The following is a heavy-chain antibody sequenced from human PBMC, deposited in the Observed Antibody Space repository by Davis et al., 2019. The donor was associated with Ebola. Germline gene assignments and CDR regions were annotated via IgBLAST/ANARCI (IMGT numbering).Heavy chain of an antibody. CDR3: ARAAGRYCSGGSCYGGRRVNWFDP. V-gene: IGHV4-34*01. CDR1: GGSFSGYY. D-gene: IGHD2-15*01. CDR2: INHSGST. J-gene: IGHJ5*02. Sequence: MPSETLSLTCAVYGGSFSGYYWSWIRQPPGKGLEWIGEINHSGSTTYNPPLKSRVTIPVDTSKNQFSLKLSSVTAAATAVYYCARAAGRYCSGGSCYGGRRVNWFDPWGQGTLVTVSS.